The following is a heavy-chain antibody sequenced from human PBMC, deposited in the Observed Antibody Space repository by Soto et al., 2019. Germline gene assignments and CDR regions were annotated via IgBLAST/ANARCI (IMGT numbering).Heavy chain of an antibody. CDR1: GFTFSDYY. V-gene: IGHV3-11*01. J-gene: IGHJ4*02. D-gene: IGHD3-16*02. CDR3: ARDRYENDYIWGSYRYLIDY. Sequence: GGSLRLSCAASGFTFSDYYMSWIRQAPGKGLEWVSYISSSGSTIYYADSVKGRFTISRDNAKNSLYLQMNSLRAEDTAVYYCARDRYENDYIWGSYRYLIDYWGQGTLVTVSS. CDR2: ISSSGSTI.